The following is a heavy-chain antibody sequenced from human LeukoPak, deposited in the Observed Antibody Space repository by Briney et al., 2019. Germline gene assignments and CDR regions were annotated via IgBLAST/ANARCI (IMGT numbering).Heavy chain of an antibody. CDR1: GGSISSYY. J-gene: IGHJ4*02. CDR3: ARKPIVNSAWYYFDY. Sequence: PSETLSLTCTVSGGSISSYYWSWIRQPPGKGLEWIGYIYYSGSTNYNPSLKSRVTISVDTSKNQISLELSSVTAADTAVYYCARKPIVNSAWYYFDYWGQGTLVTVSS. CDR2: IYYSGST. D-gene: IGHD3-22*01. V-gene: IGHV4-59*12.